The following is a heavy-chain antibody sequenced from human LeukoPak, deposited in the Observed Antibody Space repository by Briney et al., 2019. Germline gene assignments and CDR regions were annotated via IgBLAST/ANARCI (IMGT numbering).Heavy chain of an antibody. J-gene: IGHJ4*02. CDR2: IYYSGST. CDR3: ARVITIFGVVIDTYYFDY. CDR1: GGSISSGDYY. V-gene: IGHV4-30-4*08. D-gene: IGHD3-3*01. Sequence: SETLSLTCTVSGGSISSGDYYWSWIRQPPGKGLEWIGYIYYSGSTYYNPSLKSRVTISVDTSKNQFSLKLSPVTAADTAVYYCARVITIFGVVIDTYYFDYWGQGTLVTVSS.